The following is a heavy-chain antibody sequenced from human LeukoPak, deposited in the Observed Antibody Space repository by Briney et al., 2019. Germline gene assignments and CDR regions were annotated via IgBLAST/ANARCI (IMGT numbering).Heavy chain of an antibody. D-gene: IGHD2-15*01. J-gene: IGHJ5*02. CDR3: ARGYYCSSSSCYRRWFDP. CDR1: GYTFTGYY. CDR2: INSNSGGT. Sequence: ASVKDSCKASGYTFTGYYIHWVRQAPGQGLEWMGWINSNSGGTNYAQNLQGRVTMTRDTSISTAYMELSRLRSDDTAVYYCARGYYCSSSSCYRRWFDPWGQGTLVTVSS. V-gene: IGHV1-2*02.